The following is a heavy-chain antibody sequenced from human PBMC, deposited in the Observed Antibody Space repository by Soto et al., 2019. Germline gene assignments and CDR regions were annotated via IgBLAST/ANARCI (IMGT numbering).Heavy chain of an antibody. CDR3: ARASGSSYSYFDY. V-gene: IGHV4-31*03. Sequence: QVQLQESGPGLVKPSQTLSLTCTVSGDSISSGGYYWNWIRQHPGKGLESIGNIYYRGSTYYNPSLKSRVTISVDTSKNQFSLKLTSVTAADTAVYYCARASGSSYSYFDYWGQGTLVTVSS. CDR2: IYYRGST. D-gene: IGHD3-10*01. CDR1: GDSISSGGYY. J-gene: IGHJ4*02.